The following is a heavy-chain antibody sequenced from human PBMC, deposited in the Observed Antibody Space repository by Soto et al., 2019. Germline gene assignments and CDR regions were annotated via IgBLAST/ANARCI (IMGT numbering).Heavy chain of an antibody. V-gene: IGHV3-7*01. Sequence: EVQLVESGGGLVQPGGSLRLSCAASGFTFSSYWMSWVRQAPGKGLEWVANIKQDGSEKYYVDSVKGRFTISRDNAKNSLYLQMNSLSAEDTAVYYCARDGTYYYYYGMDVWGQGTTVTVSS. J-gene: IGHJ6*02. CDR3: ARDGTYYYYYGMDV. CDR2: IKQDGSEK. D-gene: IGHD1-26*01. CDR1: GFTFSSYW.